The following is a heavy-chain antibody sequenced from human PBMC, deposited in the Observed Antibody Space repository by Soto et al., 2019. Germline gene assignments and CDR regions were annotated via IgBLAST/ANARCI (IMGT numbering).Heavy chain of an antibody. V-gene: IGHV4-59*01. Sequence: PSETLSLTCTVSGGSISSYYWSWIRQPPGKGLEWIGYIYYSGSTNYNPSLKSRVTISVDTSKNQFSLKLSSVTAADTAVYYCARGYCSGGSCYGGLVSWFDPWGQGTLLTVSS. CDR1: GGSISSYY. D-gene: IGHD2-15*01. J-gene: IGHJ5*02. CDR3: ARGYCSGGSCYGGLVSWFDP. CDR2: IYYSGST.